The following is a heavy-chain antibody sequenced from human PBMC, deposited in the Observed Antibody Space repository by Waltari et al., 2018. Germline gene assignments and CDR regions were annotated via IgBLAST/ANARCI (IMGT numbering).Heavy chain of an antibody. D-gene: IGHD3-10*01. CDR1: LITYW. CDR3: ARSGFMDV. Sequence: LITYWMSGARQARGEGLLCLSGINPDGTTIRYADSMKGRFTTSRDNAKNTLYLQMNGLRADDTAVYYCARSGFMDVWGQGTTVTVSS. J-gene: IGHJ6*02. V-gene: IGHV3-74*01. CDR2: INPDGTTI.